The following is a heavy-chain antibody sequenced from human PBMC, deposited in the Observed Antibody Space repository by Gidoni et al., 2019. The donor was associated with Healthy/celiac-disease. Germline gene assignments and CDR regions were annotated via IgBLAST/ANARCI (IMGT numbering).Heavy chain of an antibody. J-gene: IGHJ4*02. CDR1: GFTFSSYS. D-gene: IGHD4-17*01. CDR2: ISSSSSYI. CDR3: ARGDYGDKLKYYFDY. Sequence: EVQLVESGGGLVKPGGSLRLSCAASGFTFSSYSMNWVRQAPGKGLEWVSSISSSSSYIYYADSVKGRFTISRDNAKNSLYLQMNSLRAEDTAVYYCARGDYGDKLKYYFDYWGQGTLVTVSS. V-gene: IGHV3-21*01.